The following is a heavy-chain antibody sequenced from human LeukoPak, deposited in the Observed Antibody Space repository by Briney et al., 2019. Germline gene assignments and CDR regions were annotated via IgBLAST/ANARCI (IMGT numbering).Heavy chain of an antibody. CDR2: INHSGST. V-gene: IGHV4-34*01. J-gene: IGHJ4*02. CDR3: ARGNYYDSSAYYPQ. Sequence: SETLSLTCAVHGGSFSGYYWSWIRQSPGKGLEWIGEINHSGSTNYDPSLKSRVTISVDTSKNQFSLKLSSVTAADTAVYYCARGNYYDSSAYYPQWGQGTLVTVSS. D-gene: IGHD3-22*01. CDR1: GGSFSGYY.